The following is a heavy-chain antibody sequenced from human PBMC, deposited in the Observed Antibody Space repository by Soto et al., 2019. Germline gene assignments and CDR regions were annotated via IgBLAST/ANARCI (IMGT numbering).Heavy chain of an antibody. J-gene: IGHJ3*02. D-gene: IGHD6-25*01. CDR2: IYYSGST. CDR3: ARDRRGIAAPGGTFDI. CDR1: GGSISSYY. Sequence: SETLSLTCTVSGGSISSYYWSWIRQPPGKGLEWIGYIYYSGSTNYNPSLKSRVTISVDTSKNQFSLKLSSVTAADTAVYYCARDRRGIAAPGGTFDIWGQGTMVTVSS. V-gene: IGHV4-59*01.